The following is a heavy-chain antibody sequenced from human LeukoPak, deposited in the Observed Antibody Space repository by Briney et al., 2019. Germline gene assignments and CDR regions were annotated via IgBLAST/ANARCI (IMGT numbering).Heavy chain of an antibody. D-gene: IGHD3-3*01. J-gene: IGHJ4*02. Sequence: PGGSLRLSCAASGLTFSSYAMSWVRQAPGKGLECVSAISGSGGSTYYADSVKGRFTISRDNSKNTLYLQMNSLRAEDTAVYYCAKANYDFWSGYLFPFDYRGQGTLVTVSS. CDR2: ISGSGGST. CDR1: GLTFSSYA. CDR3: AKANYDFWSGYLFPFDY. V-gene: IGHV3-23*01.